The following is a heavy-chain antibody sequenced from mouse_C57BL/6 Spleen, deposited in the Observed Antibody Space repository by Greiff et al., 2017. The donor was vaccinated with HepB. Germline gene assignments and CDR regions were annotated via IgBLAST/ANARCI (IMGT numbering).Heavy chain of an antibody. J-gene: IGHJ1*03. CDR3: AVYYDSIDWYVDV. Sequence: VQLQQSGPELVKPGASVKLSCKASGYTFTSYDTNWVKQRPGQGPEWIGRIYPRAGSTKYNEKFKGTATVTVDTSSSTPCMELHSLTSEDAAVYFCAVYYDSIDWYVDVWSTGTTVTDAS. CDR2: IYPRAGST. V-gene: IGHV1-85*01. CDR1: GYTFTSYD. D-gene: IGHD1-1*01.